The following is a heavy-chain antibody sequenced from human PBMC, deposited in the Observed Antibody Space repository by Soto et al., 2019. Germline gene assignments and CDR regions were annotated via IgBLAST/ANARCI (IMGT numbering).Heavy chain of an antibody. D-gene: IGHD2-2*01. J-gene: IGHJ6*02. Sequence: GGSLRLSCTGSGFPFDDFAINWVRQAPGKGLEWVSVIYSGGSTYYADSVKGRFTISRDNSKNTLYLQMNSLRAEDTAVYYCARAGCSSTSCPTYYYYYYGMDVWGQGTTVTVSS. CDR1: GFPFDDFA. CDR2: IYSGGST. V-gene: IGHV3-53*01. CDR3: ARAGCSSTSCPTYYYYYYGMDV.